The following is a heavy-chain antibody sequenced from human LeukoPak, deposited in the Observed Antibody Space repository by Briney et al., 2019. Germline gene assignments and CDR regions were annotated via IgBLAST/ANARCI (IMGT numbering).Heavy chain of an antibody. J-gene: IGHJ6*02. CDR2: ISYDGSNK. Sequence: GGSLRLSCAASGFTFSSYGMHWVRQAPGKGLEWVAVISYDGSNKYYADSVKGRFTISRDNSKNTLYLQMNSLRAEDTAVYYCAKALFKWEGQDCGMDVWGQGTTVTVSS. CDR3: AKALFKWEGQDCGMDV. D-gene: IGHD1-26*01. CDR1: GFTFSSYG. V-gene: IGHV3-30*18.